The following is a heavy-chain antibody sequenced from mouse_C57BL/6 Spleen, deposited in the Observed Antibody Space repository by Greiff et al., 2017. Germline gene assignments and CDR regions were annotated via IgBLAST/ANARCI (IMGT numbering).Heavy chain of an antibody. J-gene: IGHJ3*01. V-gene: IGHV14-2*01. CDR1: GFNIKDYY. Sequence: EVKLQESGAELVKPGASVKLSCTASGFNIKDYYMHWVKQRTGHGLEWIGRIYPEGGDTKYAPKFQGKATLTADTSSNTAYLQLSSLTSEDTAVYDGARNHYGSSPFAYWGQGTLVTVSA. D-gene: IGHD1-1*01. CDR2: IYPEGGDT. CDR3: ARNHYGSSPFAY.